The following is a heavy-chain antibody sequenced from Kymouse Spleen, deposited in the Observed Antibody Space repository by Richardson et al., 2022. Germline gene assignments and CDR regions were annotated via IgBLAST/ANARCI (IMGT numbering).Heavy chain of an antibody. CDR1: GFTFSSYD. CDR3: ARDYYGSGSYIAFDI. Sequence: VQLVESGGGLVQPGGSLRLSCAASGFTFSSYDMHWVRQATGKGLEWVSAIGTAGDTYYPGSVKGRFTISRENAKNSLYLQMNSLRAGDTAVYYCARDYYGSGSYIAFDIWGQGTMVTVSS. J-gene: IGHJ3*02. CDR2: IGTAGDT. D-gene: IGHD3-10*01. V-gene: IGHV3-13*01.